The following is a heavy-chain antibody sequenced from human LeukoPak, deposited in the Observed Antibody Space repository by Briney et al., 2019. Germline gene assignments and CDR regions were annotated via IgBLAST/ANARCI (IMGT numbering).Heavy chain of an antibody. CDR2: IIPIFGTA. J-gene: IGHJ3*02. Sequence: SVMSSCKAPGGTFSSYAISWVRQAPGQGLEWMGGIIPIFGTANYAQKFQGRVTITADESTSTAYMELSSLRSEDTAVYYCAREEREYCGGDCDDAFDIWGKGTIVSFSS. CDR3: AREEREYCGGDCDDAFDI. V-gene: IGHV1-69*01. D-gene: IGHD2-21*02. CDR1: GGTFSSYA.